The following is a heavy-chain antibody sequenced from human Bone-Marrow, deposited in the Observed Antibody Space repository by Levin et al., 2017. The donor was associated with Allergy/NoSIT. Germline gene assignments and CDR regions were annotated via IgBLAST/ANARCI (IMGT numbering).Heavy chain of an antibody. J-gene: IGHJ5*02. CDR3: AHRQTTGPFAS. Sequence: VSGPTLVKPTQTLTLTCTFSGFSITTTGMGVGWIRQPPGKALEWLALMNWDGAQRYSPSLKNRLNIIKDTSKDQVVLTLTNMAPVDTATYYCAHRQTTGPFASWGQGTLVTVSS. CDR2: MNWDGAQ. D-gene: IGHD3-16*01. CDR1: GFSITTTGMG. V-gene: IGHV2-5*02.